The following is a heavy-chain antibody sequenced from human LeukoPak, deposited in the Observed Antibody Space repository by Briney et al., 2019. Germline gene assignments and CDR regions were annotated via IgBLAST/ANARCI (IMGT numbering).Heavy chain of an antibody. V-gene: IGHV3-48*04. J-gene: IGHJ5*02. CDR1: GFTFSSYS. CDR2: ISSSSSTI. D-gene: IGHD2-2*01. CDR3: ARGAYANWFDP. Sequence: GGSLRLSCAASGFTFSSYSMNWVRQAPGKGLEWVSYISSSSSTIYYADSVKGRFTISRDNAKNSLYLQMNSLRAEDTAVYYCARGAYANWFDPWGQGTLVTVSS.